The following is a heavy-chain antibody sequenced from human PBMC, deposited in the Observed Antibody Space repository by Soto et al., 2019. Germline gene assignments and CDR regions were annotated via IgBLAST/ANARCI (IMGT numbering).Heavy chain of an antibody. CDR2: ISGSGGYT. J-gene: IGHJ4*02. D-gene: IGHD2-2*02. Sequence: GGSLRLSCGASGFTFSSYAMTWVRQAPGKGLEWVSSISGSGGYTYYADSVKGRFTISRDNSKNTLYLQVNSLRAEDTAVFYCAKGSGPTCYTYLDCWGQGTLVTVSS. CDR3: AKGSGPTCYTYLDC. V-gene: IGHV3-23*01. CDR1: GFTFSSYA.